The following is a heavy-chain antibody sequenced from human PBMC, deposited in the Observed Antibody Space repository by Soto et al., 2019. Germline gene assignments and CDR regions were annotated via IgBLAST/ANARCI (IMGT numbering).Heavy chain of an antibody. CDR1: GFTFSDYY. J-gene: IGHJ6*03. D-gene: IGHD5-12*01. Sequence: PGGSLRLSCAASGFTFSDYYMSWIRQAPGKGLEWVSYISSSGSTIYYADSVKGRFTISRDNAKNSLYLQMNSLRAEDTAVYYCARVSSGYDYVERNEFYYYYYMDVWGKGTTVTVSS. V-gene: IGHV3-11*01. CDR2: ISSSGSTI. CDR3: ARVSSGYDYVERNEFYYYYYMDV.